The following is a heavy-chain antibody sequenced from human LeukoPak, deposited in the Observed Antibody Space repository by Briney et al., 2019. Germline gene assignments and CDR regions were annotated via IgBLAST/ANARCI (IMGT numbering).Heavy chain of an antibody. Sequence: SETLSLTCAVYGASLSSYIWGWVRQPPGKGLEWVGAINHRGSTTYSPSLKSRVTISVDTDKNQFSLQLNSVIAADTAVYYCARVAKCSSTCRGKYWYFDLWGRGTLVTVSS. CDR1: GASLSSYI. J-gene: IGHJ2*01. CDR2: INHRGST. V-gene: IGHV4-34*01. D-gene: IGHD2-2*01. CDR3: ARVAKCSSTCRGKYWYFDL.